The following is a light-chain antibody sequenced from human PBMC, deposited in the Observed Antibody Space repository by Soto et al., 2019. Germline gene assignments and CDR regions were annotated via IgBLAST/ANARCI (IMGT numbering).Light chain of an antibody. J-gene: IGKJ4*01. CDR3: QQYYDYPPLI. CDR1: RNITRK. Sequence: ERVMTQSPATLSVSPGERATLSCRASRNITRKLAWYQQKPGQAPRLLISGASTRATGIPARFSGSGSGTEFTLTISSLQSEDFAVYYCQQYYDYPPLIFGGGTKVEIK. CDR2: GAS. V-gene: IGKV3-15*01.